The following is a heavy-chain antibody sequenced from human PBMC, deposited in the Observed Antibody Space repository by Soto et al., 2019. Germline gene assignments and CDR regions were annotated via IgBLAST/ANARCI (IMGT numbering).Heavy chain of an antibody. Sequence: ASVKVSCKASGYDFTRHGISCVRQAPGQGLEWMGWISTYNGNTKYAQKFQGRVTMTTDTSTRTVHMEVRSLRSDDTAVYYCARDGYCNGGACYSFWGQGSRVTVSS. J-gene: IGHJ4*02. CDR1: GYDFTRHG. CDR3: ARDGYCNGGACYSF. V-gene: IGHV1-18*01. D-gene: IGHD2-15*01. CDR2: ISTYNGNT.